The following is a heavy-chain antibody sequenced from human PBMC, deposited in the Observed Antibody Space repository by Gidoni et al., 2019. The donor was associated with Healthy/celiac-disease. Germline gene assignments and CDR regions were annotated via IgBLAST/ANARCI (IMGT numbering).Heavy chain of an antibody. CDR2: IKQDGSEK. J-gene: IGHJ4*02. Sequence: EVQLVESGGGLVQRGGSRSPSGAASGFTLSSYWMSWVRQAPGKGRGWVANIKQDGSEKYYVDSVKGRFTISRDNAKNSLYLQMNSLGAEDTAVYYCARFWSGYYWGQGTLVTVSS. CDR3: ARFWSGYY. CDR1: GFTLSSYW. D-gene: IGHD3-3*01. V-gene: IGHV3-7*01.